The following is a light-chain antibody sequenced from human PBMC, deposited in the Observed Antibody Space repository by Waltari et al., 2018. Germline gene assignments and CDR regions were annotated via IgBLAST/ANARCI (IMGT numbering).Light chain of an antibody. V-gene: IGKV2-30*02. J-gene: IGKJ5*01. CDR2: KVS. CDR3: QQYYSIPIT. Sequence: DAVMTHSPLSLPVTLGQPASISCRSSQSLVHSDGNIYLSWFQQRPGQSPRRLIYKVSTRDSGVPDRFSGSGSGTDFTLKISRVEAEDVAVYYCQQYYSIPITFGQGTRLEIK. CDR1: QSLVHSDGNIY.